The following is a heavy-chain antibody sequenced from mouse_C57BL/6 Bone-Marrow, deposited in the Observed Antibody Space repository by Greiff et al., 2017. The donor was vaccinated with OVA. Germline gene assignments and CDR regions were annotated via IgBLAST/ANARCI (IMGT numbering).Heavy chain of an antibody. J-gene: IGHJ1*03. CDR1: GFTFSDYG. CDR3: AIVGFDV. D-gene: IGHD1-1*01. CDR2: ISSGSSTI. Sequence: EVKLVESGGGLVKPGGSLKLSCAASGFTFSDYGMHWVRQAPEKGLEWVAYISSGSSTIYYADTVKGRFTISRDNSTNTLFLQKNSLGAEDTGMYYCAIVGFDVWGTGTTVTVAS. V-gene: IGHV5-17*01.